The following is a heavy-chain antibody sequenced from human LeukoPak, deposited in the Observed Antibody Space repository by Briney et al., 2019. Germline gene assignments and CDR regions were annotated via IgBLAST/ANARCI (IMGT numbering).Heavy chain of an antibody. CDR1: GFTFSSYS. D-gene: IGHD5-12*01. CDR3: ARLRSSENYKIDY. Sequence: PGGSLRLSCAASGFTFSSYSMNWVRQAPGKGLEWVSSISSSSSYIYYADSVKGRFTISRDNAKNSLYLQMNSLRAEDTAVYYCARLRSSENYKIDYWGQGTLVTVSS. V-gene: IGHV3-21*01. J-gene: IGHJ4*02. CDR2: ISSSSSYI.